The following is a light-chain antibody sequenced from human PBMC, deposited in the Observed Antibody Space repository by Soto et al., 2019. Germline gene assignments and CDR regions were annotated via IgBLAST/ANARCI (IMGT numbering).Light chain of an antibody. V-gene: IGLV2-8*01. J-gene: IGLJ2*01. CDR3: SSYGGINNVI. Sequence: QSALTQPPSASGSPGQSVTISCTGTSSDVGDYNYVSWYQQHPGKAPKLMIYEVSKRPSGVPDRFSGSKSDNTASLTVSGLQTEDEADYYCSSYGGINNVIFGGGTKLTVL. CDR2: EVS. CDR1: SSDVGDYNY.